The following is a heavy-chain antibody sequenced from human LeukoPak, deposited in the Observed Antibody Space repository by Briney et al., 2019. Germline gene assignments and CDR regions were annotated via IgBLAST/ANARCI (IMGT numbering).Heavy chain of an antibody. CDR3: ARGRGWNWFDP. CDR2: IYHHGAT. D-gene: IGHD3-10*01. V-gene: IGHV4-30-2*01. CDR1: PGSIITNDYS. Sequence: SETLSLTCAVSPGSIITNDYSWDWIRQPPGKGLEWIGYIYHHGATNYNPSLRSRVTISLDGSKTQFSLRLNSVTAADTAVYYCARGRGWNWFDPWGQGTLVTVSS. J-gene: IGHJ5*02.